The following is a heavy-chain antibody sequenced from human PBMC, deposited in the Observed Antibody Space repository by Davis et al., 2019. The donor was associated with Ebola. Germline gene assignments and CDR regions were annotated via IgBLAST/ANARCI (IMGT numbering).Heavy chain of an antibody. V-gene: IGHV4-34*01. D-gene: IGHD3-22*01. Sequence: PSETLSLTCAVYGASGTDYYWAWIRQPPGKGLEWIGEINHRGRAYYNPSLRSRVTMSLDTSQNQFSLQVTSVTAADTATYYCAKGFSMKAVAQNGYLDVWGKGTTVTVSS. CDR1: GASGTDYY. CDR2: INHRGRA. J-gene: IGHJ6*03. CDR3: AKGFSMKAVAQNGYLDV.